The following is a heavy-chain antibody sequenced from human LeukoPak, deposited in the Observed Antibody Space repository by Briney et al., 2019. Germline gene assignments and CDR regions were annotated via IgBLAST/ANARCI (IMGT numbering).Heavy chain of an antibody. Sequence: PSETLSLTCTVSGVSISSSSYYWGWLPQPPGKGLEWIGNNYYSGNTYYNPSLTCRVTISVDTSKNQFSLKLSSVTAADTALYYCARRGKTTVTTSRAFDIWGQGTMVIVSS. CDR1: GVSISSSSYY. CDR3: ARRGKTTVTTSRAFDI. D-gene: IGHD4-17*01. V-gene: IGHV4-39*01. CDR2: NYYSGNT. J-gene: IGHJ3*02.